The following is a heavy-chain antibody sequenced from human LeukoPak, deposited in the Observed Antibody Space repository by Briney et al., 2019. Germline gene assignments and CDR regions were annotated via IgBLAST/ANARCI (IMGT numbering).Heavy chain of an antibody. CDR2: IYYSGST. J-gene: IGHJ4*02. Sequence: SETLSPTCTVSGGSISSYYWSWIRQPPGKGLEWIGYIYYSGSTNYNPSLKSRVTISVDTSKNQFSLKLSSVTAADTAVYYCAEVTSGYWGQGTLVTVSS. D-gene: IGHD3-10*01. CDR3: AEVTSGY. CDR1: GGSISSYY. V-gene: IGHV4-59*01.